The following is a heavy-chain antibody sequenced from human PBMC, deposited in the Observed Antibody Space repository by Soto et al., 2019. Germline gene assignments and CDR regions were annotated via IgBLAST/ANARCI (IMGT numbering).Heavy chain of an antibody. CDR1: GGSISSAAYY. Sequence: QVQLQESGPGLVKPSQTLSLTCTVSGGSISSAAYYWSWIRQHPGKGLEWIGYISHSGSTYYTPSLMRRVIISADTSKNQFSLNLTSVTAADTAVYYCAREYTYGSNFFDCWGQGALVTVSS. J-gene: IGHJ4*02. D-gene: IGHD5-18*01. CDR3: AREYTYGSNFFDC. V-gene: IGHV4-31*03. CDR2: ISHSGST.